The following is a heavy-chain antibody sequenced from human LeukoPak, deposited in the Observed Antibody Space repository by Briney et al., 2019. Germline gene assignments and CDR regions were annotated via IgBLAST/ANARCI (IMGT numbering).Heavy chain of an antibody. Sequence: ASVKVSCKASGYTFTGYYLHWVRQAPGQGLEWMGWINPNSGGTNYAQKFHGRVAMTRDTSISTAYMELSRLTSDDTAVHYCARGRDSSTYYSGPGDYWGQGTLITVSS. V-gene: IGHV1-2*02. CDR3: ARGRDSSTYYSGPGDY. D-gene: IGHD3-22*01. CDR1: GYTFTGYY. J-gene: IGHJ4*02. CDR2: INPNSGGT.